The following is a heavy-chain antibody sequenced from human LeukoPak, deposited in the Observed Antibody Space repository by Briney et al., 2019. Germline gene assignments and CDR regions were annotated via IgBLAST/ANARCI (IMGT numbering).Heavy chain of an antibody. J-gene: IGHJ6*02. V-gene: IGHV4-34*01. CDR2: IYHSGST. Sequence: SETLSLTCAVYGGSFSGYYWSWIRQPPGKGLEWIGCIYHSGSTYYNPSLKSRVTMSVDRSKNQFSLKLSSVTAADTAVYYCARGGAYDGYYYYGMDVWGQGTTVTVSS. CDR3: ARGGAYDGYYYYGMDV. D-gene: IGHD2-21*01. CDR1: GGSFSGYY.